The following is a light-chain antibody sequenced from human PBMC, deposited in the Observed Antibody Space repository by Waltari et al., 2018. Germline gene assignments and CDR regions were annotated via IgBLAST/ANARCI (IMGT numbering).Light chain of an antibody. CDR3: QQYYSTPYT. V-gene: IGKV4-1*01. CDR1: QIVLHSPNNKNY. CDR2: WAS. J-gene: IGKJ2*01. Sequence: DIVMTQSPDSLAVSLGERATINCKSSQIVLHSPNNKNYLAWYQPKPGQPPKLLIYWASTRQSGDPDRFSCSGSGTDFTLTISSLQAEDVAVYYCQQYYSTPYTFGQGTKLEIK.